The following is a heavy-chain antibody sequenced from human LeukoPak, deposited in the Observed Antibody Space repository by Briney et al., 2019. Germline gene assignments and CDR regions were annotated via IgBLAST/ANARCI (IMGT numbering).Heavy chain of an antibody. V-gene: IGHV3-7*01. J-gene: IGHJ4*02. CDR3: AKDGDGDSGHPYDY. CDR1: GFAFNKYY. Sequence: PGGSLRLSCAASGFAFNKYYMSWVRQVPGKGLEWVAMINQDGSANYYMDSVKGRFTILRDNMKRSVYLQMNSLRAEDTAIYYCAKDGDGDSGHPYDYWGQGTQVTVSS. CDR2: INQDGSAN. D-gene: IGHD5-24*01.